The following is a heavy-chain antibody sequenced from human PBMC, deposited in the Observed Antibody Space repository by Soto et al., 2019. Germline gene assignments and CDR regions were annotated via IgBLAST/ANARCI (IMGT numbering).Heavy chain of an antibody. Sequence: QVQLVQSGAEVKKPGSSLKVSCKASGGTFSSYTISWVRQAPGQGLEWMGRIIPILGIANYAQKFHGRVTITADKSTSTAYMELSSLRSEDTAVYYCARDRSVLWFGESPYNWFAPWGQGTLVTVYS. D-gene: IGHD3-10*01. CDR1: GGTFSSYT. J-gene: IGHJ5*02. V-gene: IGHV1-69*08. CDR3: ARDRSVLWFGESPYNWFAP. CDR2: IIPILGIA.